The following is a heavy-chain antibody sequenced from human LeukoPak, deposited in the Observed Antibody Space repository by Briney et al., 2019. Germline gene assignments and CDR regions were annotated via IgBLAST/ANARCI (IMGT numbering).Heavy chain of an antibody. D-gene: IGHD6-13*01. CDR3: ARDRVPGIAAAGTPAPFCMDY. V-gene: IGHV3-33*01. Sequence: PGGSLRLSCAASGFTFSSYGMHWVRQAPGKGLEWVAVIWYDGSNKYYADSVKGRFTISRDNSKNTLYLQMNSLRAEDTAVYYCARDRVPGIAAAGTPAPFCMDYWGQGTLVTVSS. J-gene: IGHJ4*02. CDR2: IWYDGSNK. CDR1: GFTFSSYG.